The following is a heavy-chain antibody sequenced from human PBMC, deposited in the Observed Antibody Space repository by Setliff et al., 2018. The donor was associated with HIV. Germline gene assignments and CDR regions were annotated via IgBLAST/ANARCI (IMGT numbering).Heavy chain of an antibody. D-gene: IGHD5-18*01. Sequence: ASVKVSCKASRYTFTSYYMHWVRKAPGPGLEWMGIIDPSGGSTYYAQKCQERVTLTRDTSTTTVYIELSSLRSEDTAVYYCARRCSYSYGRRVYYYMDVWGKGTTVTV. CDR2: IDPSGGST. CDR1: RYTFTSYY. V-gene: IGHV1-46*01. J-gene: IGHJ6*03. CDR3: ARRCSYSYGRRVYYYMDV.